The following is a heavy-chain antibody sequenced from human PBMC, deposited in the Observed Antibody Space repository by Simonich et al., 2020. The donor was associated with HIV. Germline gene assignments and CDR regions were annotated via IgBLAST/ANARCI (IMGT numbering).Heavy chain of an antibody. CDR2: IYWNDDK. Sequence: QITLKEPGPTLVKPPQTLTLTCTFSGFPPSTSGVGVGWIRQPPGTARDWLALIYWNDDKRYSPALKSRLTITKDTSKNQVVLTMTNMDPVDTATYCCAHSRLGGTVYWGQGTLVTVSS. J-gene: IGHJ4*02. V-gene: IGHV2-5*01. CDR3: AHSRLGGTVY. CDR1: GFPPSTSGVG. D-gene: IGHD3-16*01.